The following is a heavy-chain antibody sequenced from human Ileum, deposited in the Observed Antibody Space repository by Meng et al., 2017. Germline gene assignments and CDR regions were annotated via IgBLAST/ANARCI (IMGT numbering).Heavy chain of an antibody. CDR1: GGSFNDYY. D-gene: IGHD1-26*01. CDR3: VRGPARETHDFDY. J-gene: IGHJ4*02. Sequence: QVQQNPWGAGLLKPSETLSRTCAVFGGSFNDYYWSWVRQSPGKGLEWIGQIHHSGRTNYKSSLERRVTISVDTSKSQFSLKLTSVTAADTAMYYCVRGPARETHDFDYWGQGALVTVSS. V-gene: IGHV4-34*01. CDR2: IHHSGRT.